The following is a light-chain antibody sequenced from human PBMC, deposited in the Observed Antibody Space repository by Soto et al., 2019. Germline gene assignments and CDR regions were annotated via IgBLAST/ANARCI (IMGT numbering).Light chain of an antibody. CDR1: QSVSSN. Sequence: IVMTQSAATLSVSPGERATLSCRASQSVSSNLAWYQQKPGHAPRLLIYGASTRATGIPARFSGSGSGTDFTLTITGLQSEDFAVYYCQQYNSWLTFGGGTKVEIK. CDR3: QQYNSWLT. CDR2: GAS. V-gene: IGKV3-15*01. J-gene: IGKJ4*01.